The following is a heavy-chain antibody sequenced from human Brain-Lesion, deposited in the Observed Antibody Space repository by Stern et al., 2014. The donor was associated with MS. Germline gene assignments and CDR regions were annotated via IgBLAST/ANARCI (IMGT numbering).Heavy chain of an antibody. J-gene: IGHJ4*02. V-gene: IGHV1-24*01. CDR3: ATLSPGAGGNYYRHLDY. Sequence: VQLLESGAEVKKPGASVKVSCKVSGYTLTELSMHWVRQAPRKGLEWMGGFDPEDGETIYAQKFQGRVTMTEDTSTDTAYMELSSLRSEDTAVYYCATLSPGAGGNYYRHLDYGGQGTLGTVSA. D-gene: IGHD1-26*01. CDR1: GYTLTELS. CDR2: FDPEDGET.